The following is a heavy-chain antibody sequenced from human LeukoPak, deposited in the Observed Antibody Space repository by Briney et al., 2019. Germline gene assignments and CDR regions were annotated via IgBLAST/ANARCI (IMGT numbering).Heavy chain of an antibody. D-gene: IGHD3-10*01. Sequence: GRTLSLSRALSGFTLSSFWVSWVPQAPGKGLEGGTNIKQDGSEKYYVASVKGRFTISRDNAKNSLYLQMSSLRAEDTAAYYCARRLLWFGELGYGMDVWGKGTTVTVSS. CDR1: GFTLSSFW. CDR3: ARRLLWFGELGYGMDV. CDR2: IKQDGSEK. V-gene: IGHV3-7*03. J-gene: IGHJ6*04.